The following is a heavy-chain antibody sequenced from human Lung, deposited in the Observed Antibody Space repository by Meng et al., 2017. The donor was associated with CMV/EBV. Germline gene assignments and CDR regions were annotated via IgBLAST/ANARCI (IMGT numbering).Heavy chain of an antibody. CDR3: ARVHRILNWFDP. CDR2: IYHDGIT. Sequence: SETLSLTCTVSGYSISSGYYWGWIRQSPEKGMEWIGSIYHDGITYYNPSLKSRVTMSMDSPNDKFFLNLNSVTAADTALYFCARVHRILNWFDPWGRGILVTGSS. V-gene: IGHV4-38-2*02. J-gene: IGHJ5*02. D-gene: IGHD2/OR15-2a*01. CDR1: GYSISSGYY.